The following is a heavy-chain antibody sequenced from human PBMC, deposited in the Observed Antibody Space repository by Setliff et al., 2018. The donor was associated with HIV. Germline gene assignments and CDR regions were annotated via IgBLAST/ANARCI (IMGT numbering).Heavy chain of an antibody. J-gene: IGHJ3*02. CDR1: DGSFSSDY. V-gene: IGHV4-59*01. Sequence: NPSETLSLTCTVSDGSFSSDYWTWIRQTPGKGLEWIGYIYYSGSTKYNPSLTSRVHISVDTSKNHFSLKLTSLTAADTAVYYCARAEMATIVAFDIWGQGTMVTVSS. CDR2: IYYSGST. D-gene: IGHD5-12*01. CDR3: ARAEMATIVAFDI.